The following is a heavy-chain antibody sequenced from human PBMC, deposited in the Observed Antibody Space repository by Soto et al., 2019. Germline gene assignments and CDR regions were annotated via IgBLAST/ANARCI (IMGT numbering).Heavy chain of an antibody. Sequence: LSLTCIVSGGSISEKYWNWVRQPPGKGLEWIGLIFANGHTDYNPSLKSRVTMSVDASKNQFSLRLTSMTAADTAVYYCVASLTASGLNWLDPWGRGTLVTVSS. CDR2: IFANGHT. J-gene: IGHJ5*02. D-gene: IGHD6-13*01. V-gene: IGHV4-4*07. CDR3: VASLTASGLNWLDP. CDR1: GGSISEKY.